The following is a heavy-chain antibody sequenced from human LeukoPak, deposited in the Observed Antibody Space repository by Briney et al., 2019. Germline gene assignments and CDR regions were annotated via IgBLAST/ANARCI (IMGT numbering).Heavy chain of an antibody. J-gene: IGHJ4*02. CDR3: ARDSITYYDFWSGYYPFDY. CDR1: GYTFTGYY. V-gene: IGHV1-2*02. Sequence: ASVKVSCKASGYTFTGYYMHWVRQAPGQGLEWMGWINPNSGGTNYAQKFQGRVTMTRDTSISTAYMELSRLRSDDTAVYYCARDSITYYDFWSGYYPFDYWAQGTLVTVSS. D-gene: IGHD3-3*01. CDR2: INPNSGGT.